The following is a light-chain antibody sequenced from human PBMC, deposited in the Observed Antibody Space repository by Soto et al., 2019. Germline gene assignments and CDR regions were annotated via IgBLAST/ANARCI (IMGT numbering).Light chain of an antibody. CDR1: QGVSSR. V-gene: IGKV1-12*01. Sequence: IQMTQSPSSVSASVGDRVTITCRASQGVSSRLAWYQQKPGNAPKLLIYAASSLQSGVPSRFSGSASGTEFTLTINSLQSEDFAVYYCQQYNNWPRTFGQGTKVDIK. J-gene: IGKJ1*01. CDR3: QQYNNWPRT. CDR2: AAS.